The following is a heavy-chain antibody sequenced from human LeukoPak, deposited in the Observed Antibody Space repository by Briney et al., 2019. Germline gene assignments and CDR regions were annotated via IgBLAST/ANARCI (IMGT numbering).Heavy chain of an antibody. CDR2: IRYDGSDK. J-gene: IGHJ4*02. V-gene: IGHV3-30*02. Sequence: GGSLRLSCAASGFTFSSYGMHWVRRAPGKGLEGVAFIRYDGSDKYYADSVKGRITISRDNSKNTLYLQMNSLRADDTAVYYCARDGTYGGYDIDFWGQGTLVTVSS. D-gene: IGHD5-12*01. CDR1: GFTFSSYG. CDR3: ARDGTYGGYDIDF.